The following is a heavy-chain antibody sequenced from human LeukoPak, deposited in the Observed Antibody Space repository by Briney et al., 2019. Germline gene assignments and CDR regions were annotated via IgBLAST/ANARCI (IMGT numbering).Heavy chain of an antibody. CDR1: GFTFSSYA. Sequence: GGSLRLSCAASGFTFSSYAMSWVRQAPGKGLEWVSTISGSGGSTYYADSVKGRFTISRDNSKNSLYLQMSSLRAEDTALYYCARGYVWIEMGLGYWGQGTLVTVSS. V-gene: IGHV3-23*01. D-gene: IGHD3/OR15-3a*01. CDR2: ISGSGGST. CDR3: ARGYVWIEMGLGY. J-gene: IGHJ4*02.